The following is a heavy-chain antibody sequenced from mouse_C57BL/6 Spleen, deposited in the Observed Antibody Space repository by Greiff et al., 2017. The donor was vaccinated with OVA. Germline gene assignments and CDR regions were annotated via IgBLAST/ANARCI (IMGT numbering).Heavy chain of an antibody. V-gene: IGHV3-6*01. CDR1: GYSITSGYY. D-gene: IGHD2-5*01. CDR3: ASYYSNPWFAY. Sequence: EVKLMESGPGLVKPSQSLSLTCSVTGYSITSGYYWNWIRQFPGNKLEWMGYISYDGSNNYNPSLKNRISITRDTSKNQFFLKLNSVTTEDTATYYCASYYSNPWFAYWGQGTLVTVSA. J-gene: IGHJ3*01. CDR2: ISYDGSN.